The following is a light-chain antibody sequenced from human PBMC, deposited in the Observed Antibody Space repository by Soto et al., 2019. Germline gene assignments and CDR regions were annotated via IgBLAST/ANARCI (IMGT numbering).Light chain of an antibody. Sequence: QTVVTQEPSLTVSPGETVTLTCGSSTGTVTSGHYPYWFQQRPGQAPTTLIYGTNNKYSWTPDRFSGSLLGGKAALTLSGAQPEDEGDYYCLLLYSGNRRVFGTGTKVTVL. CDR3: LLLYSGNRRV. CDR1: TGTVTSGHY. CDR2: GTN. J-gene: IGLJ1*01. V-gene: IGLV7-46*01.